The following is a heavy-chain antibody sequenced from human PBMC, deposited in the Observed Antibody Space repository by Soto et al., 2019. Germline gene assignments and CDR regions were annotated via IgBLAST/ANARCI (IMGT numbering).Heavy chain of an antibody. Sequence: AGGSLRLSCAASGFTFSSYGMHWVRQAPGKGLEWVAVIWYDGSNKYYADSVKGRFTISRDNSKNTLYLQMNSLRAEDTAVYYCARDSGLGSGYAFDYWGQGTLVTVSS. J-gene: IGHJ4*02. D-gene: IGHD3-22*01. CDR3: ARDSGLGSGYAFDY. V-gene: IGHV3-33*01. CDR1: GFTFSSYG. CDR2: IWYDGSNK.